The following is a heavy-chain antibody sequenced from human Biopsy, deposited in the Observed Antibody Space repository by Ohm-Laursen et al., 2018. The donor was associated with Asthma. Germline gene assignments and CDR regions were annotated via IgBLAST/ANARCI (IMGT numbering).Heavy chain of an antibody. CDR3: VKDIRLQLWGFDS. CDR2: VSWNSGSI. Sequence: RSLRLSCSASGFTFDDYAMHWVRQAPGKGLEWVSGVSWNSGSIDYADSVKGRFTISKDNAKNSLYLQMNSLRGADTALYYCVKDIRLQLWGFDSWGQGTPVTVSS. D-gene: IGHD6-13*01. V-gene: IGHV3-9*01. CDR1: GFTFDDYA. J-gene: IGHJ4*02.